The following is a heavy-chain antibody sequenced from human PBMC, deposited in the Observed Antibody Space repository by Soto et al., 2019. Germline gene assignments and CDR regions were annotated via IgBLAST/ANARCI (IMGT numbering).Heavy chain of an antibody. Sequence: ASVKVSCKASGYTFTSYAMHWVRQAPGQRLEWMGWINAGNGNTKYSQKFQGRVTITRDTSTSTAYMELRSLRSDDTAVYYCARVMEQWLREWFDPWGQGTLVTVSS. CDR3: ARVMEQWLREWFDP. D-gene: IGHD6-19*01. CDR1: GYTFTSYA. CDR2: INAGNGNT. J-gene: IGHJ5*02. V-gene: IGHV1-3*01.